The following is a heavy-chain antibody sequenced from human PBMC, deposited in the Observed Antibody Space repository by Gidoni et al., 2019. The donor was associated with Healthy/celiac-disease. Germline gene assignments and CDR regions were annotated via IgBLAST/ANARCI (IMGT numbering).Heavy chain of an antibody. CDR3: ARPTGADYYFDY. CDR1: GGTFSSYT. D-gene: IGHD3-9*01. CDR2: IIPILGIA. Sequence: QVQLVQSGAVVKKPGSSVKVPCKASGGTFSSYTISWVRQAPGQGLEWMGRIIPILGIANYAQKFQGRVTITADKSTSTAYMELSSLRSEDTAVYYCARPTGADYYFDYWGQGTLVTVSS. J-gene: IGHJ4*02. V-gene: IGHV1-69*02.